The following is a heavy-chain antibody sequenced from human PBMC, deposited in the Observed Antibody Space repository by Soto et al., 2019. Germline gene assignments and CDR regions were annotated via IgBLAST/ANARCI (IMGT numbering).Heavy chain of an antibody. CDR2: IDPSDSYT. Sequence: GESLKISCKGSGYSFTSYWISWVRQMPGKGLEWMGRIDPSDSYTNYSPSFQGHVTISADKSISTAYLQWSSLKASDTAMYYCARHEIAVAGTRGNWFDPWGQGTLVTGLL. CDR1: GYSFTSYW. D-gene: IGHD6-19*01. CDR3: ARHEIAVAGTRGNWFDP. V-gene: IGHV5-10-1*01. J-gene: IGHJ5*02.